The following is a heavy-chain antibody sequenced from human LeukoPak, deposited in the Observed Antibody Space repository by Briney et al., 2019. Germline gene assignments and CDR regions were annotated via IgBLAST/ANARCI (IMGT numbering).Heavy chain of an antibody. J-gene: IGHJ4*02. V-gene: IGHV1-18*01. CDR3: ARDGTSTDYY. Sequence: ASVKVSCKASGYTFSNFGISWVRQAPGQGLEWMGWISGNNDNPNYGQKFQGRFTVTTDSSTNTAYMELRNLRSDDTAVYYCARDGTSTDYYWGQGTLVTVSS. D-gene: IGHD2-2*01. CDR1: GYTFSNFG. CDR2: ISGNNDNP.